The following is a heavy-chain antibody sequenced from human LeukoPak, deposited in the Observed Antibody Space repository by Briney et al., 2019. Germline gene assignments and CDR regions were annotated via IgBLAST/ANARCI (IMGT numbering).Heavy chain of an antibody. CDR2: IGSSSSTI. D-gene: IGHD6-19*01. CDR1: GFTFSSYS. V-gene: IGHV3-48*01. J-gene: IGHJ4*02. Sequence: GGSLRLSCAASGFTFSSYSMNWVRQAPGKGLEWVSYIGSSSSTIYYADSVKGRFTISRDNAKNSLYLHMNSPSAEDTAVYYCARDGGGYSRGWPYFDYWGQGTLVTVSS. CDR3: ARDGGGYSRGWPYFDY.